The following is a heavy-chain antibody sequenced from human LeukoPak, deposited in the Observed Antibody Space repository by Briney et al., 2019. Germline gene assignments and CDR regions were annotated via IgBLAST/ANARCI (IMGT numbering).Heavy chain of an antibody. CDR2: IYYSGST. V-gene: IGHV4-39*07. Sequence: PSETLSLTCTVSGGSISSSSYYWGWIRQPPGKGLEWIGSIYYSGSTYYNPSLKSRVTISVDTSKNQFSLKLSSVTAADTAVYYCARDGRLRSYYDILTGYYNYYYYYYMDVWGKGTTVTISS. CDR3: ARDGRLRSYYDILTGYYNYYYYYYMDV. J-gene: IGHJ6*03. CDR1: GGSISSSSYY. D-gene: IGHD3-9*01.